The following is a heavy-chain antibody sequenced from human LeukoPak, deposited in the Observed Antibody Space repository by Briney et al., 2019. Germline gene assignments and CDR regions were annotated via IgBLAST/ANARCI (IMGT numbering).Heavy chain of an antibody. CDR1: GGSISSGGYY. Sequence: SETLSLTCTVSGGSISSGGYYWRWIRQHPGKGLEWIGYIYYSGSTYYNPSLKSRVTISVDTSKNQFSLKLSSVTAADTAVYYCARVAIPGPKGDYGMDVWGQGTTVTVSS. V-gene: IGHV4-31*03. CDR3: ARVAIPGPKGDYGMDV. CDR2: IYYSGST. J-gene: IGHJ6*02. D-gene: IGHD2-2*02.